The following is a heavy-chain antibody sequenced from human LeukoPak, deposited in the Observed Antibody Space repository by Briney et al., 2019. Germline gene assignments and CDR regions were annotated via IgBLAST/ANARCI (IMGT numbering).Heavy chain of an antibody. V-gene: IGHV1-3*02. D-gene: IGHD6-13*01. CDR1: GYTFTSYA. Sequence: ASVKVSCKASGYTFTSYAMHWVRQAPGQRLEWMGWSNAGNGNTKYSQEFQGRVTITRDTSASTAYMELSSLRSEDMAVYYCARAGVIAAPGRRYYYMDVWGKGTTVTVSS. CDR3: ARAGVIAAPGRRYYYMDV. J-gene: IGHJ6*03. CDR2: SNAGNGNT.